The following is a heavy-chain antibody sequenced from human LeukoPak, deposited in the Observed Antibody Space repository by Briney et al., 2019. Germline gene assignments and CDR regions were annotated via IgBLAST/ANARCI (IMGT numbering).Heavy chain of an antibody. CDR1: GSTLAVST. D-gene: IGHD3-16*01. J-gene: IGHJ5*01. CDR2: IKSKTSGGTI. Sequence: GGSLRLSGTALGSTLAVSTTGWVRQAPGKGLGWVGFIKSKTSGGTIAYAASVKGRLTISRDDSNRIRYLQRNSAKAEDTAVYFCTQGGHLDSWGQGTLVTVSS. CDR3: TQGGHLDS. V-gene: IGHV3-49*04.